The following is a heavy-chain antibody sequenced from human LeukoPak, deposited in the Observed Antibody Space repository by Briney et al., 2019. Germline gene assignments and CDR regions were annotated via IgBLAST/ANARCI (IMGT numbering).Heavy chain of an antibody. V-gene: IGHV4-59*01. CDR3: SGGRSSRYSDY. CDR2: IYHRANT. J-gene: IGHJ4*02. D-gene: IGHD3-9*01. Sequence: SETLSLTCIVSGAAMTSYHWNWIRQTPGKRLEWIGYIYHRANTNFITSYSSSLRSRVSMSVDMSKNHFSLKLSSVTAVDTAIYYCSGGRSSRYSDYWGQGALVTVFS. CDR1: GAAMTSYH.